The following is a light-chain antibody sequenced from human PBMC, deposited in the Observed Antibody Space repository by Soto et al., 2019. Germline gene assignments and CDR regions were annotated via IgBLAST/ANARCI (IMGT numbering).Light chain of an antibody. V-gene: IGLV1-51*01. CDR1: SSNIGNNY. Sequence: QSVLTQSPPCFAAPGRRLTFPCSGSSSNIGNNYVSWYQQLPGTAPKLLIYDNNKRPSGIPDRFSGSKSGTSGTLDITGLQTGDEADYYCATWDGSLPGEVFGGGTKLTVL. CDR3: ATWDGSLPGEV. J-gene: IGLJ2*01. CDR2: DNN.